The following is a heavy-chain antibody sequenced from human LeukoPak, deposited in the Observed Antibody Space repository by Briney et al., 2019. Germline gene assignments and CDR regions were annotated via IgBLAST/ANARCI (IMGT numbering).Heavy chain of an antibody. CDR1: GFTFSSYS. V-gene: IGHV3-21*01. CDR2: ISSSSSYI. Sequence: PGGSLRLSCAASGFTFSSYSMNWVRQAPGKGLEWVSSISSSSSYIYYADSVKGRFTISRDNAKNSLYLQMNSLRAEDTAVYYCARGAAAGYYYYYYYMDVWGKGTTVTVSS. D-gene: IGHD6-13*01. J-gene: IGHJ6*03. CDR3: ARGAAAGYYYYYYYMDV.